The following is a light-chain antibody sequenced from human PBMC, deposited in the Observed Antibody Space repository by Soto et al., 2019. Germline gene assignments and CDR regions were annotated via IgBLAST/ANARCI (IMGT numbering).Light chain of an antibody. Sequence: DIQMIQSPSSLSASLGDRVIITCRASHPISSYVNWYQQKPGKAPNLLLSAGFTLQSGVPSRFSGDRSGADYTLIIDNLQREDSATYFCQHSYSRPLTFGGGTKV. CDR3: QHSYSRPLT. CDR2: AGF. V-gene: IGKV1-39*01. CDR1: HPISSY. J-gene: IGKJ4*01.